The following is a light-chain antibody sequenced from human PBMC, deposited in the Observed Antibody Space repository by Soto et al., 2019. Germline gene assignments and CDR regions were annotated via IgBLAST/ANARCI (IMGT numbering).Light chain of an antibody. CDR3: QQYGSSGT. CDR1: QKVSSSY. CDR2: GAS. Sequence: EIVLTESPGTLSLSPGERATLSCRASQKVSSSYLAWYKQKPGQAPRLLIYGASNRATGIPDRLSGSGSGTDFTLTIRRLEPEDFAVYYCQQYGSSGTFGQGTKVDIK. J-gene: IGKJ1*01. V-gene: IGKV3-20*01.